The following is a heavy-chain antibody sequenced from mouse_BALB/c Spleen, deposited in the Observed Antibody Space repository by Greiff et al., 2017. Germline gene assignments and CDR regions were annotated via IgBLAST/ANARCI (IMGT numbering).Heavy chain of an antibody. CDR3: TRGDY. V-gene: IGHV1S81*02. CDR1: GYTFTSYY. J-gene: IGHJ4*01. Sequence: QVQLKQSGAELVKPGASVKLSCKASGYTFTSYYMYWVKQRPGQGLEWIGEINPSNGGTNFNEKFKSKATLTVDKSSSTAYMQLSSLTSEDSAVYYCTRGDYWGQGTSVTVSS. CDR2: INPSNGGT.